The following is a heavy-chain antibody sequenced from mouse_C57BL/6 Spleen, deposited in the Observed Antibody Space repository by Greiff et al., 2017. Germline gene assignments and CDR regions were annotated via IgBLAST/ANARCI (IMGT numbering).Heavy chain of an antibody. Sequence: QVQLQQSGAELVKPGASVKISCKASGYAFSSYWMNWVKQRPGKGLEWIGQIYPGDGDTNYNGKFKGKATLTADKSSSTAYMQLSSLTSEDSAVYFCARYITTVVARGYFDVWGTGTTVTVSS. V-gene: IGHV1-80*01. CDR1: GYAFSSYW. CDR3: ARYITTVVARGYFDV. D-gene: IGHD1-1*01. J-gene: IGHJ1*03. CDR2: IYPGDGDT.